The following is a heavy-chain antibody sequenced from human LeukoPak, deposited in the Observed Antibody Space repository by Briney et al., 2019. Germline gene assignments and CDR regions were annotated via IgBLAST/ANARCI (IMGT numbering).Heavy chain of an antibody. J-gene: IGHJ4*02. CDR1: GFSFDDYA. CDR2: ISGSGGST. CDR3: AKDLGYSSSWCDY. D-gene: IGHD6-13*01. V-gene: IGHV3-23*01. Sequence: GGSLRLSCAASGFSFDDYAMHWVRQAPGKGLEWVSAISGSGGSTYYADSVKGRFTISRDNSKNTLYLQMNSLRAEDTAVYYCAKDLGYSSSWCDYWGQGTLVTVSS.